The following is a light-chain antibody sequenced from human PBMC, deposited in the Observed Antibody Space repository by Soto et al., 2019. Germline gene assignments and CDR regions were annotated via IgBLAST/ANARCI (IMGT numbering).Light chain of an antibody. J-gene: IGKJ4*01. CDR1: HRVSSY. V-gene: IGKV3-15*01. CDR2: ATS. Sequence: EIVMTQSPATLSVSPGERATLSCRASHRVSSYLAWYQQKPGQAPRLIIYATSTRATGIPARFSGSGSGTEFTLTISSLQSEDFAVYYCQQYKNWPLTFGGGTKVEIK. CDR3: QQYKNWPLT.